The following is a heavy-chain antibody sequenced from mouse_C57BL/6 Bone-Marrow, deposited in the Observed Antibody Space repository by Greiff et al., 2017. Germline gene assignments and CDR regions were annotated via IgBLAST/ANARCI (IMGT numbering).Heavy chain of an antibody. J-gene: IGHJ4*01. CDR2: IDTSDSYT. CDR1: GYTFTDYW. V-gene: IGHV1-69*01. D-gene: IGHD2-3*01. CDR3: ARVIYDGYSYCAMDY. Sequence: QVHVKQPGAELVMPGASVKMSCKASGYTFTDYWMHWVKQRPGQGLEWIGAIDTSDSYTSYNQKFKGKATLTVDESSSTAYMQLSSLTSEDSAVYYCARVIYDGYSYCAMDYWGQGTSVTVSS.